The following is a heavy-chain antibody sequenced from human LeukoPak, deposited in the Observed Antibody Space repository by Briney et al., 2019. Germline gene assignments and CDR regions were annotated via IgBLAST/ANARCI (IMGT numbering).Heavy chain of an antibody. D-gene: IGHD1-26*01. CDR2: ISRGGIST. CDR1: GFTFSSYE. CDR3: ARTTGSYYLPVY. V-gene: IGHV3-48*03. Sequence: PGGSLRLSCAASGFTFSSYEMTWVRQAPGKGLEWVSYISRGGISTYYADSVKGRFTISRDNAKNSLYLQMNSLRAEDTAVYYCARTTGSYYLPVYWGQGTLVTVSS. J-gene: IGHJ4*02.